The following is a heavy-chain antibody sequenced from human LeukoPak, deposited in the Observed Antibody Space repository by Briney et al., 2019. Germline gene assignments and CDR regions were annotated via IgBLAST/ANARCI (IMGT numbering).Heavy chain of an antibody. D-gene: IGHD3-22*01. V-gene: IGHV1-18*01. CDR2: ISAYNGNT. Sequence: ASVKVSCKASGYTFTSYGISWVRQAPGQGLEWMGWISAYNGNTNYAQKLQGRVTMTTDTSTSTAYMELRSLRSDDTAVYYCARDVQHYYDSSGYSVPPIDYWGQGTLVTVSS. CDR1: GYTFTSYG. J-gene: IGHJ4*02. CDR3: ARDVQHYYDSSGYSVPPIDY.